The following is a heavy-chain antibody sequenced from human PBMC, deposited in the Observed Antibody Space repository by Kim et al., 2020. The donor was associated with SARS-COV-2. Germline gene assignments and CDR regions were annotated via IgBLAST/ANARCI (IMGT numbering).Heavy chain of an antibody. CDR2: IYYSGST. CDR1: GGSISSSSYY. Sequence: SETLSLTCTVSGGSISSSSYYWGWIRQPPGKGLEWIGSIYYSGSTYYNPSLKSRVTISVDMSKNQFSLKLSSVTAADTAVYYCASYNSSGWYPRAQGAFDIWGQGTMVTVSS. D-gene: IGHD6-19*01. J-gene: IGHJ3*02. CDR3: ASYNSSGWYPRAQGAFDI. V-gene: IGHV4-39*01.